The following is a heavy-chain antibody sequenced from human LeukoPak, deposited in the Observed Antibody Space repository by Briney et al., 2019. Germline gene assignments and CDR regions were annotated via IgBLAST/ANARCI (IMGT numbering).Heavy chain of an antibody. V-gene: IGHV3-30-3*01. CDR1: GFTFSSYA. J-gene: IGHJ4*02. D-gene: IGHD4-17*01. CDR2: ISYDGSNK. Sequence: GRSLRLSCAASGFTFSSYAMHWVRQAPGKGLEWVAAISYDGSNKYYADSVKGRFTISRDNPKNTLYLQMNSLRAEDTAVYYCARDYGDYPNLYFDYWGQGTLVTVSP. CDR3: ARDYGDYPNLYFDY.